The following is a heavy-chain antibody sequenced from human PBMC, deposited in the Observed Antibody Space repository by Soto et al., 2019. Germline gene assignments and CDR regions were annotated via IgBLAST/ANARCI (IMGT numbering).Heavy chain of an antibody. CDR2: INHSGST. J-gene: IGHJ4*02. V-gene: IGHV4-34*01. CDR3: ASGLVGATSDY. D-gene: IGHD1-26*01. CDR1: GRSFSGYY. Sequence: PSETLSLTCAVYGRSFSGYYWSWIRQPPGKGLEWIGEINHSGSTNYNPSLKSRVTISVDTSKNQFSLKLSSVTAADTAVYYCASGLVGATSDYWGQGTLVTVSS.